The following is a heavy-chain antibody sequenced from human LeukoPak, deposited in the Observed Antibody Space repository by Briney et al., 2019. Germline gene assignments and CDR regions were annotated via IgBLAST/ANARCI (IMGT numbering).Heavy chain of an antibody. D-gene: IGHD6-19*01. Sequence: GGSLRLSCAASGFTFYNYGMHWVRQAPGKGLEWVAVISYDGSTKYYADSVKGRFTISRDNAKNSLYLQMNSLRAEDTALYYCAKDISGIAVAGPIDYWDQGTLVTVSS. CDR3: AKDISGIAVAGPIDY. J-gene: IGHJ4*02. CDR1: GFTFYNYG. V-gene: IGHV3-30*18. CDR2: ISYDGSTK.